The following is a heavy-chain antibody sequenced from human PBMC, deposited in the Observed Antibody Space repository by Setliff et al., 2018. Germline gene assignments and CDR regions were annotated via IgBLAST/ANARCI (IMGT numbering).Heavy chain of an antibody. CDR2: VSVSGDNT. V-gene: IGHV3-23*01. J-gene: IGHJ4*02. D-gene: IGHD1-7*01. CDR3: AKPQVELRWGFES. Sequence: GGSLRLSCAASGFTFNSYAISWVRQAPGKGLEWVSTVSVSGDNTYYTDSVKGRFTIFRDGSKNTLFLQMTSLRAEDTAVYYCAKPQVELRWGFESWGQGTPVTVSS. CDR1: GFTFNSYA.